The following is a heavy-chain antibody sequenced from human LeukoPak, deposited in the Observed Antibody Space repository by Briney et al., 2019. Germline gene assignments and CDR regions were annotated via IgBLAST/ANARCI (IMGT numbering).Heavy chain of an antibody. CDR2: IWYDGSNK. Sequence: GGSLRLSCAASGFTFSSYGMHWVRQAPGKGLEWVAVIWYDGSNKYYADSVKGRFTISRDNSKNSLYLQMNSLRAEDTAVYYCATDSGAYYDFWSGSPTDAFDIWGQGTMVTVSS. CDR1: GFTFSSYG. V-gene: IGHV3-33*01. CDR3: ATDSGAYYDFWSGSPTDAFDI. D-gene: IGHD3-3*01. J-gene: IGHJ3*02.